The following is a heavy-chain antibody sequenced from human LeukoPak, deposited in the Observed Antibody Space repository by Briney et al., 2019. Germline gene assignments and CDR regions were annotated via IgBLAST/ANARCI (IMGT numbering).Heavy chain of an antibody. CDR2: IYDSGST. Sequence: SETLSLTCTISGGSISTYYWRWIRQPPGKGLEWIGYIYDSGSTNYNPSLKSRVTISVDTSKNQFSLKLNSVTGADTAVYYCAGDRGVSSAHFDYWGQGTLVTVSS. D-gene: IGHD1-26*01. J-gene: IGHJ4*02. V-gene: IGHV4-59*01. CDR1: GGSISTYY. CDR3: AGDRGVSSAHFDY.